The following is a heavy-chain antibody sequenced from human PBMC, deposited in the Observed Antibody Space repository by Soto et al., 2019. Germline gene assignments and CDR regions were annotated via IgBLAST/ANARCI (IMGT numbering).Heavy chain of an antibody. Sequence: ASVKVSCKASGYTFTSYGISWVRQAPGQGLEWMGWISAYNGNTNYAQKLQGRVTMTTDTSTSTAYMELRSLRSDDTAVYYCARDRGDYCSRTSCYAGEFDPWGQGTLVTVSS. J-gene: IGHJ5*02. V-gene: IGHV1-18*01. CDR2: ISAYNGNT. CDR1: GYTFTSYG. D-gene: IGHD2-2*01. CDR3: ARDRGDYCSRTSCYAGEFDP.